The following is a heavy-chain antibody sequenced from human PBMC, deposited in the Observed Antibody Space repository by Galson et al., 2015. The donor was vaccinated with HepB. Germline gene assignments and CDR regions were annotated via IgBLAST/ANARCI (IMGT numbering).Heavy chain of an antibody. V-gene: IGHV1-8*01. CDR2: MNPNSGNT. D-gene: IGHD3-10*01. J-gene: IGHJ6*03. CDR3: AGGPITMVQGVIITAYYYYMDV. Sequence: SVKVSCKASEYTFTSYDINWVRQATGQGLEWMGWMNPNSGNTGYAQKFQGRVTMTRNTSISTAYMELSSLRSEDTAVYYCAGGPITMVQGVIITAYYYYMDVWGKGTTVTVSS. CDR1: EYTFTSYD.